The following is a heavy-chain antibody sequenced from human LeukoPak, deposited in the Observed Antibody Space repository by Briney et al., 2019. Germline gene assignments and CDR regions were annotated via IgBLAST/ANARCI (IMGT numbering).Heavy chain of an antibody. D-gene: IGHD7-27*01. V-gene: IGHV4-59*08. J-gene: IGHJ4*02. CDR3: ARHFPSGDYPLDY. CDR2: IYYSGST. Sequence: PSETLSLTCAVSGGSITSSTWWTWVRQPPGKGLEWIGYIYYSGSTNYNPSLKSRVTISVDTSRNQFSLKLSSVTAADTAVYYCARHFPSGDYPLDYWGQGTLVTVSS. CDR1: GGSITSSTW.